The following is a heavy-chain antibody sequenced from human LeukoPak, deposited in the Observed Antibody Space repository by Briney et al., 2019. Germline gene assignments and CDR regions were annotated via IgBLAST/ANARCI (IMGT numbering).Heavy chain of an antibody. CDR1: GGSFSSYY. V-gene: IGHV4-34*01. Sequence: SETLSLTCAVYGGSFSSYYWSWIRQPPGKGLEWIGEINHSGSTNYNPSLKSRVTISVDTSKNQFSLKLSSVTAADTAVYYCARGPYDSSGYYSVYFDYWGQGTLVTVSS. CDR3: ARGPYDSSGYYSVYFDY. J-gene: IGHJ4*02. D-gene: IGHD3-22*01. CDR2: INHSGST.